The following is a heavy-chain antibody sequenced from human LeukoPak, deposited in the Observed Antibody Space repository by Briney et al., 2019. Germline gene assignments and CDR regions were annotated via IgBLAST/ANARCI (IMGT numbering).Heavy chain of an antibody. CDR3: ARDPSSGTHFDY. CDR1: GYIFTSFY. Sequence: ASVKVSCKASGYIFTSFYMDWVRQAPGQGLEWMGWINPNNGGTKYAQKFQGRVTMTRDTSINTAYMELTRLRSDDTAIFYCARDPSSGTHFDYWGQGTLVTVSS. D-gene: IGHD1-1*01. V-gene: IGHV1-2*02. J-gene: IGHJ4*02. CDR2: INPNNGGT.